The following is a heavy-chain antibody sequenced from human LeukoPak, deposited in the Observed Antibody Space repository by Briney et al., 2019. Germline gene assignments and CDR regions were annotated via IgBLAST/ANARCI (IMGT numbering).Heavy chain of an antibody. CDR1: GFTFDDYA. CDR2: ISWNSGSI. CDR3: ARVVVSSGSLDY. V-gene: IGHV3-9*01. D-gene: IGHD3-10*01. Sequence: GRSLRLSCAASGFTFDDYAMHWVRQASGKGLEWVSGISWNSGSIGYADSVKGRFTISRDNAKNSLYLQMNSLRAEDTAVYYCARVVVSSGSLDYWGQGTLVTVTS. J-gene: IGHJ4*02.